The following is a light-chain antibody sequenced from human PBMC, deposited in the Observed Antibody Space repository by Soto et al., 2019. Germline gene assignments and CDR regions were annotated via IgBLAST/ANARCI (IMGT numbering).Light chain of an antibody. CDR3: QQGYSTLPYT. CDR1: QIIRTY. J-gene: IGKJ2*01. V-gene: IGKV1-39*01. Sequence: DIQMTQAPSSLSASVGDRVTITCRASQIIRTYLNWYQQKPGKAPKLLIFSASNLESGVPSRFSGSGSGTNFPLTISSLQPEDFGTYYCQQGYSTLPYTFGQGTKVDIK. CDR2: SAS.